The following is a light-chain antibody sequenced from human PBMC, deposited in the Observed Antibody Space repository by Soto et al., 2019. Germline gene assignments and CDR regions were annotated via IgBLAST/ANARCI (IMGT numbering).Light chain of an antibody. CDR1: QSVSRY. CDR3: QQRSDWPST. J-gene: IGKJ4*01. CDR2: DAY. V-gene: IGKV3-11*01. Sequence: EIVLTQSPATLSLSPGERATLSCRASQSVSRYLAWYQQKPGQAPRLLIYDAYNRATSIPARFSGSGSGTDFTRTISSLEPEDFAVYYCQQRSDWPSTFGGGTKVQIK.